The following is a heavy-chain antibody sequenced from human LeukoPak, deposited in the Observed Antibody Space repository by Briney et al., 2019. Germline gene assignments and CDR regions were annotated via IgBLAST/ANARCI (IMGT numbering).Heavy chain of an antibody. V-gene: IGHV1-2*02. D-gene: IGHD3-10*01. CDR3: ARNTMVRGARWFDP. Sequence: ASVTVSCKASGYTFTGYYMHWVRQAPGQGLEWMGWINPNSGGTNYAQKFQGRVTMTRDTSISTAYMELSRLRSDDTAVYYCARNTMVRGARWFDPWGQGTLVTVSS. CDR2: INPNSGGT. J-gene: IGHJ5*02. CDR1: GYTFTGYY.